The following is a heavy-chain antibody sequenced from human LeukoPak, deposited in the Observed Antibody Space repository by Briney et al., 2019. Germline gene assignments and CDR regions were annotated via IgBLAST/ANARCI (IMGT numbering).Heavy chain of an antibody. V-gene: IGHV1-2*02. Sequence: ASVKVSCKASGYTFSGYYLHWVRQAPGQGLEWMGWINPNSGGTNSAQKFQGRVTMTRDTSISTAYMELSRLRSDDTAVYYCARDRTRIAARPLDYWGQGTLVTVSS. D-gene: IGHD6-6*01. CDR2: INPNSGGT. J-gene: IGHJ4*02. CDR1: GYTFSGYY. CDR3: ARDRTRIAARPLDY.